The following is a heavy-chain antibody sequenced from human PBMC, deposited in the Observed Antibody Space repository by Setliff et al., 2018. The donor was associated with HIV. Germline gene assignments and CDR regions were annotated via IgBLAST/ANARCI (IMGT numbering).Heavy chain of an antibody. Sequence: PSETLSLTCTVSGGSISTYYWSWIRQPAGKGLEWIGRVSTSGSTKYNPSLKSRVTMSLDTSKNEFSLKLSSVTAADTAVYYCARGQYCGGGSCYSPSYNWFDPWVPETLLVTVSS. CDR1: GGSISTYY. D-gene: IGHD2-15*01. CDR2: VSTSGST. J-gene: IGHJ5*02. V-gene: IGHV4-4*07. CDR3: ARGQYCGGGSCYSPSYNWFDP.